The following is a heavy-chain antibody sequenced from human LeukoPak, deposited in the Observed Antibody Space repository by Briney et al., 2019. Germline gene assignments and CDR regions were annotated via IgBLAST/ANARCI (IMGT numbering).Heavy chain of an antibody. CDR1: GFTFSNYG. J-gene: IGHJ4*02. CDR3: ARDGSMLRGPLVIYYFDF. CDR2: ISGSGGST. V-gene: IGHV3-23*01. D-gene: IGHD3-10*01. Sequence: PGGSLRLSCAASGFTFSNYGMSWVRQAPGKGLEWVSAISGSGGSTYYADSVKGRFTISRDNSKNTLYLQMNSLRVEDTAFYYCARDGSMLRGPLVIYYFDFWGQGTLVTVSS.